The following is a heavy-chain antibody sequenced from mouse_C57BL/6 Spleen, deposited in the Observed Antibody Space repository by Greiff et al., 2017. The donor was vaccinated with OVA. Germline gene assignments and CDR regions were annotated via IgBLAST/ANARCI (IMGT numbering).Heavy chain of an antibody. CDR2: ISGGGGNT. CDR1: GFTFSSYT. CDR3: ARPYDYDSDWYFDV. Sequence: DVQLVESGGGLVKPGGSLKLSCAASGFTFSSYTMSWVRQTPEKRLEWVATISGGGGNTYYPDSVKGRFTISRDNAKNTLYLQMSSLRSEDTALYYCARPYDYDSDWYFDVWGTGTTVTVSS. D-gene: IGHD2-4*01. V-gene: IGHV5-9*01. J-gene: IGHJ1*03.